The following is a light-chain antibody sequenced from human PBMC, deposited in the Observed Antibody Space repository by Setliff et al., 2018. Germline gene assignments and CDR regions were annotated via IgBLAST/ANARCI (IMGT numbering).Light chain of an antibody. CDR3: NAYTSGSTYV. CDR1: SSDFGSYNY. J-gene: IGLJ1*01. V-gene: IGLV2-8*01. CDR2: EVT. Sequence: LTQPPSASGSPGQSVTISCTGTSSDFGSYNYVSWYQQHPGKAPKLIIYEVTKRPSGVPDRFSGSKSGNTASLTVSGLQTEDEADYYCNAYTSGSTYVFGTGTKVTVL.